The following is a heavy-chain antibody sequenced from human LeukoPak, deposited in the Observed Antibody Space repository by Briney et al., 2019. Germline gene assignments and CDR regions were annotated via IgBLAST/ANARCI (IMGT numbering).Heavy chain of an antibody. J-gene: IGHJ4*02. D-gene: IGHD2-2*01. V-gene: IGHV3-23*01. CDR3: AKLSRVVDYQPLDS. CDR2: ISGTGDTT. Sequence: GGSLRLSCTASELTFATYAMTWVRQAPGKGLEWVSTISGTGDTTYYADSVKGRFTISRDSSRNTLSLEMNSLRAEDTAVYYCAKLSRVVDYQPLDSWGQGTLVSISS. CDR1: ELTFATYA.